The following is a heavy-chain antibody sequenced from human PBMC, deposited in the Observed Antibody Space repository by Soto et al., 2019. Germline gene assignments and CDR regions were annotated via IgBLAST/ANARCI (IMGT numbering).Heavy chain of an antibody. J-gene: IGHJ4*02. V-gene: IGHV4-31*03. D-gene: IGHD6-13*01. Sequence: PSETLSLTCTVSGSSISSGGYYWSWIRQHPGKGLEWIGYIYYSGSTYYNPSLKSRVTISGDTSKNQFSLKLSSVTAADTAVYYCARVHSSSPIDYWGQGTLVTVSS. CDR2: IYYSGST. CDR1: GSSISSGGYY. CDR3: ARVHSSSPIDY.